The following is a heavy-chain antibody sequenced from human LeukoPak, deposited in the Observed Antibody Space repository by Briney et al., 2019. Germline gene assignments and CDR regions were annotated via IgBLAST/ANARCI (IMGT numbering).Heavy chain of an antibody. CDR3: AKDGRGYSGYDSGPYFDY. J-gene: IGHJ4*02. Sequence: GGSLRLSCAACGFTFSNYAMSWVRQAPGKGLEWVSGISGSGGNTYYADSVKGRFSISRDNSKNTLYLQMNSLRAEDTAVYYCAKDGRGYSGYDSGPYFDYWGQGTLVTVSS. D-gene: IGHD5-12*01. CDR1: GFTFSNYA. CDR2: ISGSGGNT. V-gene: IGHV3-23*01.